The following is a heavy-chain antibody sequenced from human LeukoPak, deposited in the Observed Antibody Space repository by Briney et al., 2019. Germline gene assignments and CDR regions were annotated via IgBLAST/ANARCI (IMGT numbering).Heavy chain of an antibody. D-gene: IGHD5-18*01. CDR1: GGSVSSSRYY. CDR3: ARDSHGYSYGSFDY. CDR2: IYYSGST. V-gene: IGHV4-61*01. J-gene: IGHJ4*02. Sequence: SETLSLTCTVSGGSVSSSRYYWSWIRQPPGKGLEWIVYIYYSGSTNYNPSLKSRVTISVDSSKNQFSLKVSSVTAADTAVYYCARDSHGYSYGSFDYWGRGTLVTVSS.